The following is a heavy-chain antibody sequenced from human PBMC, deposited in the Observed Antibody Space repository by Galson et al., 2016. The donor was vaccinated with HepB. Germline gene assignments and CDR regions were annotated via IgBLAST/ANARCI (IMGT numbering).Heavy chain of an antibody. CDR1: GLSFSRYW. J-gene: IGHJ4*02. D-gene: IGHD3-16*01. CDR3: ATDHHGAGY. CDR2: INPDSSET. V-gene: IGHV3-7*03. Sequence: SLRLSCAASGLSFSRYWMTWVRQAPGRGLEFVATINPDSSETYYVDSLKGRFTISRDNAQNSLYLRVDSLRVDDTGIYYCATDHHGAGYWGQGTLVIVSS.